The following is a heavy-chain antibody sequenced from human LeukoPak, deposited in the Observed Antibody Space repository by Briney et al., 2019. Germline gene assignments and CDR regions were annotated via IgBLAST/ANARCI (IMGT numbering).Heavy chain of an antibody. CDR3: AKKGAAVGSMWFDL. Sequence: PGRSLRLSCAASGFTFRNYGIHWVRQAPGKGLEWVAVISSDGGTDYYADSVKGRFTISRDNSMNTVHVQMNSLRAEDTAVYYCAKKGAAVGSMWFDLWGRGALVIVSS. CDR1: GFTFRNYG. CDR2: ISSDGGTD. D-gene: IGHD6-25*01. V-gene: IGHV3-30*18. J-gene: IGHJ5*02.